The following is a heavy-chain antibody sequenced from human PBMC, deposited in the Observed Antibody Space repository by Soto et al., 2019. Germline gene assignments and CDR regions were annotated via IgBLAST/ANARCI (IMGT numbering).Heavy chain of an antibody. D-gene: IGHD1-26*01. Sequence: GGSLRLSCAASGFTFSSYSMNWVRQAPGKGLEWVSSISSSSSYIYYADSVKGRFTISRDNAKNSLYLQMNSLRAEDTAVYYCARCIVGATQPTKYYYYYGMDVWGQGTTVTVSS. CDR1: GFTFSSYS. CDR3: ARCIVGATQPTKYYYYYGMDV. CDR2: ISSSSSYI. J-gene: IGHJ6*02. V-gene: IGHV3-21*01.